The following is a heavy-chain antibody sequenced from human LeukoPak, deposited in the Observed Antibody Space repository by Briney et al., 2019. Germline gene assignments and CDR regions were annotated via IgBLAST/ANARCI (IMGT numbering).Heavy chain of an antibody. Sequence: SGTLSLTCTVSGGSISSGTYYWSWIRQPAGKGLEWIGRIYYSGSTYYNPSLKSRVTISVDTSKNQFSLKLSSVTAADTAVYYCASQGRSSSWYSFDYWGQGTLVTVSS. CDR3: ASQGRSSSWYSFDY. CDR2: IYYSGST. D-gene: IGHD6-13*01. J-gene: IGHJ4*02. CDR1: GGSISSGTYY. V-gene: IGHV4-39*01.